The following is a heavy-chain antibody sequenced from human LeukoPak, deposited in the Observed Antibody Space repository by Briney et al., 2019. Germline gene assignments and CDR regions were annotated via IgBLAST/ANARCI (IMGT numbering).Heavy chain of an antibody. CDR1: GGSISSDSYY. CDR2: IYYSGNT. Sequence: SESLSLTCTVSGGSISSDSYYWGWIRRPPGKGLERIGSIYYSGNTYYNPSLKSRVTISVDTSKNQFSLNLSSVTAADTALYFCSRLQWFGDLGNYWGQGTLVTVSS. D-gene: IGHD3-10*01. V-gene: IGHV4-39*01. CDR3: SRLQWFGDLGNY. J-gene: IGHJ4*02.